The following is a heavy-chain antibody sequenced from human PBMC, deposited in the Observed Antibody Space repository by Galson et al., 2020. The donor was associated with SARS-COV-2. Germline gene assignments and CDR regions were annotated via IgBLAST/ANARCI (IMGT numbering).Heavy chain of an antibody. CDR2: INHSGST. CDR3: ARVDGDYVGD. D-gene: IGHD4-17*01. V-gene: IGHV4-34*01. J-gene: IGHJ4*02. CDR1: GGSFSGYY. Sequence: SETLSLTCAVYGGSFSGYYWSWIRQPPGKGLEWIGEINHSGSTNYNPSLKSRVTISVDTSKNQFSLKLSSVTAADTAVYHCARVDGDYVGDWGQGTLVTVSS.